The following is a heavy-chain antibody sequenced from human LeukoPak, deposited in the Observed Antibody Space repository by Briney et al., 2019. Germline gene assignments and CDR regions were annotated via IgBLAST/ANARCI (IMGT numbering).Heavy chain of an antibody. D-gene: IGHD2-15*01. V-gene: IGHV4-34*01. CDR3: ARDCSGGSCFPLDY. CDR1: GGSFSGYY. Sequence: SETLSLTCAVYGGSFSGYYWSWIRQPPGKGLEWIGEINHSGSTNYNPSLKSRVTISVDMSKNQLSLKLSSVTAADTAVYYCARDCSGGSCFPLDYWGQGTLVTVSS. CDR2: INHSGST. J-gene: IGHJ4*02.